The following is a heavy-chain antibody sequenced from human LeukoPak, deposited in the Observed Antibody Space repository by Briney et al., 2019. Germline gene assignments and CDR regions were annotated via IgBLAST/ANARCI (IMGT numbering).Heavy chain of an antibody. CDR1: GFPFSRYV. J-gene: IGHJ4*02. V-gene: IGHV3-23*01. Sequence: PGGSLRLSCAASGFPFSRYVMSWVRQAPGKGLEWVSAISVSDDNTYYADSVRGRFTISRDNSRNTLYLQLNSLRAEDTALYYCAKGGWRDYWRQGTLVTVS. CDR3: AKGGWRDY. CDR2: ISVSDDNT. D-gene: IGHD6-19*01.